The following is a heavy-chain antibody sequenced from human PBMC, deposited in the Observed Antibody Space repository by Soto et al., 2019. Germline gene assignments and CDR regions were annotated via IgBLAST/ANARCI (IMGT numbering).Heavy chain of an antibody. V-gene: IGHV4-34*01. D-gene: IGHD3-16*01. Sequence: SETLSLTCAVYGGSFSVNHWSWVRQPPGKGPEWIGEINHSGSANYNPSLKSRVTISIDTSKKHFSLKLSSVTAADTAVYYCARAYIGLNFDYWGQGTQVTVSS. J-gene: IGHJ4*02. CDR3: ARAYIGLNFDY. CDR1: GGSFSVNH. CDR2: INHSGSA.